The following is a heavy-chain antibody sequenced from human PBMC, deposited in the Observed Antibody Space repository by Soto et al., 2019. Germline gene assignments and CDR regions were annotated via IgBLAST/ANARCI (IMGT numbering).Heavy chain of an antibody. Sequence: GESLKISCAASGFTFSSYAMHWVRQAPGKGLEYVSAISSNGGSTYYANSVKGRFTISRDNSKNTLYLQMGSLRAEDMAVYYCAREGKYCSGGSCQNAYYFDYWGQGTLVTVSS. CDR2: ISSNGGST. CDR1: GFTFSSYA. CDR3: AREGKYCSGGSCQNAYYFDY. D-gene: IGHD2-15*01. V-gene: IGHV3-64*01. J-gene: IGHJ4*02.